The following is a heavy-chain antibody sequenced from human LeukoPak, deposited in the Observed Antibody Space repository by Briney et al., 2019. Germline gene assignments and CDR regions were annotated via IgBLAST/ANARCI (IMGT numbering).Heavy chain of an antibody. V-gene: IGHV3-15*04. D-gene: IGHD3-9*01. CDR3: TTWIYNILTGYNGY. CDR2: DSKTDGGTT. Sequence: DSKTDGGTTDSAAPVKGRFTISRDDSKTTLYLQMNSLKTADTGVYYCTTWIYNILTGYNGYWGQGPLVTVSS. J-gene: IGHJ4*02.